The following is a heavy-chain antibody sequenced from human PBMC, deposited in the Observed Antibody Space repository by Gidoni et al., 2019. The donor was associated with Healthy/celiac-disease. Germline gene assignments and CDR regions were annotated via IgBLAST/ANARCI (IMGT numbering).Heavy chain of an antibody. D-gene: IGHD6-13*01. V-gene: IGHV4-61*02. J-gene: IGHJ6*02. CDR2: IYTSGST. CDR1: GGSISSGSYY. CDR3: ARDRLLAAAAGLYYYYGMDV. Sequence: QVQLQESGPGLVKPSQTLSLTCPASGGSISSGSYYWSWIRQPAGKGLEWIGRIYTSGSTNYNPSLKSRVTISVDTSKNQFSLKLSSVTAADTAVYYCARDRLLAAAAGLYYYYGMDVWGQGTTVTVSS.